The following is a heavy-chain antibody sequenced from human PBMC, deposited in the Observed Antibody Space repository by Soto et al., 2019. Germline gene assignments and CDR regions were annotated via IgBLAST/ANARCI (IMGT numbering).Heavy chain of an antibody. V-gene: IGHV2-26*01. CDR1: GFSLSNARMG. CDR2: IFSNDEK. CDR3: VRIAHYSNYAIWFDP. D-gene: IGHD4-4*01. Sequence: QVTLKESGPVLVKPTETLTLTCTVSGFSLSNARMGVSWIRQPPGKALEWLAHIFSNDEKSYSTSLKSRFTISKDTSKSQVVLTMTNMDPVDTATYYCVRIAHYSNYAIWFDPWGQGTLVTVSS. J-gene: IGHJ5*02.